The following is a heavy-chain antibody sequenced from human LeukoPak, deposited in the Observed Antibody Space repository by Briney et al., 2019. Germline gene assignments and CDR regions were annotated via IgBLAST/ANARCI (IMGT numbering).Heavy chain of an antibody. J-gene: IGHJ4*02. CDR2: ISGSGGST. D-gene: IGHD3-22*01. CDR3: AKVDRREASLNFDY. Sequence: QTGGSLRLSCAASGFTFSSYVMNWVRQAPGKGLEWVSAISGSGGSTYYADSVKGRFTISRDNSKNTLYLQMNSLRAEDTAVYYCAKVDRREASLNFDYWGQGTLVTVSS. CDR1: GFTFSSYV. V-gene: IGHV3-23*01.